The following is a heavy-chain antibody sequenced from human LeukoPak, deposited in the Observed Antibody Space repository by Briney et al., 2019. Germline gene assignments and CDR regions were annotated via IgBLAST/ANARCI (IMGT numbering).Heavy chain of an antibody. Sequence: GGSLRLSCAASGFTVSSNYMSWVRQAPGKGLEWVSVIYSGGSTYYADSVKGRFTISRDNSNNTLYLQMNSLRAEDTAVYYCARLSGWSFFLDYWGQGTLVTVSS. CDR1: GFTVSSNY. CDR2: IYSGGST. V-gene: IGHV3-53*01. CDR3: ARLSGWSFFLDY. J-gene: IGHJ4*02. D-gene: IGHD6-19*01.